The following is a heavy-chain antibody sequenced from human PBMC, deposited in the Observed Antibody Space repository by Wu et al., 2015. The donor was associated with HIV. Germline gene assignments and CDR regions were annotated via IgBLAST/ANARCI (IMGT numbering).Heavy chain of an antibody. CDR2: INPNSGGT. D-gene: IGHD3-9*01. J-gene: IGHJ4*02. CDR1: GYTFNDYY. Sequence: QVQLVQSGAEVKKPGASMKVSCKTSGYTFNDYYIQWVRRAPGQGLEWMGWINPNSGGTNYAQNFEDRVTMTRDTSITTAYMELRSLRSDDTAVYYCARDKRGYDVLTGYYIYFDYWGQGTLVTVSS. V-gene: IGHV1-2*02. CDR3: ARDKRGYDVLTGYYIYFDY.